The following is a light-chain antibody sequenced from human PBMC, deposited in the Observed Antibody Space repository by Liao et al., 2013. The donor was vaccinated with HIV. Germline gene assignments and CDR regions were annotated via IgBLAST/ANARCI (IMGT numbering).Light chain of an antibody. CDR2: KGT. V-gene: IGLV3-25*02. CDR1: ALPKQQ. Sequence: SYELTQPPSMSVSPGQTARITCSGDALPKQQVYWYQQKPGQAPVLMIFKGTERPSGIPERFSGSTSGTTATLAISGTQSMDEADYYCQAWDKNTVVFGRGTRLTVL. J-gene: IGLJ2*01. CDR3: QAWDKNTVV.